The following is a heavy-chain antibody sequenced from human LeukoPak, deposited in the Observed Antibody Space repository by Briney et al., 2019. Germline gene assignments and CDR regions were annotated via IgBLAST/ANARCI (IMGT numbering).Heavy chain of an antibody. J-gene: IGHJ4*02. CDR3: AKRGPIYSATPGNYFDH. CDR2: ISGSDGGT. D-gene: IGHD3-10*01. V-gene: IGHV3-23*01. CDR1: GFTFSRCG. Sequence: GGSLRLSCAASGFTFSRCGMTWVRQAPGKGLEWVSSISGSDGGTYYADSVKGRFTISRDNSKNTVYLQMNSLSAEDTAIYYCAKRGPIYSATPGNYFDHWGQGTLVTVSS.